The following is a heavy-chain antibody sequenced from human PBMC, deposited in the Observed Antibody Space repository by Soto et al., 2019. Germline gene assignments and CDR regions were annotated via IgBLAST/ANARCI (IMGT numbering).Heavy chain of an antibody. J-gene: IGHJ3*02. CDR2: IWYDGSNK. CDR1: GFTFSSYG. Sequence: PGGSLRLSCAASGFTFSSYGMHWVRQAPGKGLEWVAVIWYDGSNKYYADSVKGRFTISRDNSKNTLYLQMNSLRAEDTAVYYCVRDWVRAGPHSGYDYAFDIWGQGTMVTVSS. D-gene: IGHD5-12*01. V-gene: IGHV3-33*01. CDR3: VRDWVRAGPHSGYDYAFDI.